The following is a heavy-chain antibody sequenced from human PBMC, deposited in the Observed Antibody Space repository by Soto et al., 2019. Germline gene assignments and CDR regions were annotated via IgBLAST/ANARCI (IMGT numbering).Heavy chain of an antibody. D-gene: IGHD4-17*01. J-gene: IGHJ3*02. CDR3: ARHKFSEKATVSKAHDAFDI. Sequence: QLQLQESGPGLVKPSETLSLTCTVSGGSISSSSYYWGWIRQPPGKGLEWIGSIYYSGSTYYNPSLKSRVTISVDTSKNQFSLKLSSVTAADTAVYYCARHKFSEKATVSKAHDAFDIWGQGTMVTVSS. CDR2: IYYSGST. V-gene: IGHV4-39*01. CDR1: GGSISSSSYY.